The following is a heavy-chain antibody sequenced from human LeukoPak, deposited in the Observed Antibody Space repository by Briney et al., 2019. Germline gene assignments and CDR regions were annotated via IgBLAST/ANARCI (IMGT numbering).Heavy chain of an antibody. D-gene: IGHD4-17*01. V-gene: IGHV1-2*02. CDR3: ARPSDYGDYIDY. Sequence: ASVKVSCTGSGYTFTDYYMHWVRQAPGQGLEWMARINPNSGATAYAERFQGRVTLTRDTSISTMYMELRTLTSGDTAVYYCARPSDYGDYIDYWGQGTPVTVSS. CDR2: INPNSGAT. J-gene: IGHJ4*02. CDR1: GYTFTDYY.